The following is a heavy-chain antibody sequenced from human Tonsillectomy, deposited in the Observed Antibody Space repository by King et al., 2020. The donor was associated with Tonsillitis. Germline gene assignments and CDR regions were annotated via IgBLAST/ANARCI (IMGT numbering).Heavy chain of an antibody. CDR1: GFVFSSSW. CDR3: ARHSESRLEQFDY. V-gene: IGHV3-7*03. D-gene: IGHD1/OR15-1a*01. Sequence: QLVQSGGGLVQPGGSLRLSCAASGFVFSSSWMSWVRQAPGKGLEWVANIKQDGSEKYYVDSVKGRFTISRDNAKNSLYLQMNSLRAEDTAVYYCARHSESRLEQFDYWGQGTLVTVSS. J-gene: IGHJ4*02. CDR2: IKQDGSEK.